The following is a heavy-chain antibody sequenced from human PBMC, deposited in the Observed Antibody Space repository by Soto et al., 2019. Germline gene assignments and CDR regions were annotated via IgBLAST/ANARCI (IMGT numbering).Heavy chain of an antibody. CDR2: IWYDGSNK. Sequence: GGSLRLSCAASGFTFSSYGMHWVRQAPGKGLEWVAVIWYDGSNKYYADSVKGRFTISRDNSKNTLYLQMNSLRAEDTAVYYCAREAGIQLHYYYGMDVWGQGTTVTVSS. J-gene: IGHJ6*02. D-gene: IGHD5-18*01. V-gene: IGHV3-33*01. CDR1: GFTFSSYG. CDR3: AREAGIQLHYYYGMDV.